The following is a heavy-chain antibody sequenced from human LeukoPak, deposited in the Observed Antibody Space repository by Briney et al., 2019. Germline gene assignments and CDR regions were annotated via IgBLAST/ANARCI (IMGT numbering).Heavy chain of an antibody. CDR2: IHYSGST. V-gene: IGHV4-39*01. D-gene: IGHD2-2*01. J-gene: IGHJ5*02. CDR1: GGSISSSNYY. Sequence: SETLSLTCTVSGGSISSSNYYWGCIRLPPWKGLEWIGSIHYSGSTYYNPSLKSQVTISLDTSKNQFSLKLSSVTAADTAVYYCARHLACSSTTCYLGWFDPWGQGTLVTVSS. CDR3: ARHLACSSTTCYLGWFDP.